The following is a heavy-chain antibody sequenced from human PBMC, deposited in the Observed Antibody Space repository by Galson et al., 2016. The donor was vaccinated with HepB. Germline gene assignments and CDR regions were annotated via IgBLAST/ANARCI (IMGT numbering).Heavy chain of an antibody. V-gene: IGHV3-23*01. Sequence: SLRLSCAASGFTFSSYAMSWVRQAPGKGLEWVSSISGSGGSTYYADSVKGRITISRDNSKNTLYLQMNSLRVEDTAVYYCAEGGGSDSSNSCSSDVWGQGTTVTVSS. J-gene: IGHJ6*02. CDR2: ISGSGGST. CDR1: GFTFSSYA. D-gene: IGHD2-2*01. CDR3: AEGGGSDSSNSCSSDV.